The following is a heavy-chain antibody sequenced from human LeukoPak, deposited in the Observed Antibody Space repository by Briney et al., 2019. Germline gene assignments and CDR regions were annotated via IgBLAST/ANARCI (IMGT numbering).Heavy chain of an antibody. CDR1: GGSISSTSYY. Sequence: SETLSLTCTVSGGSISSTSYYWGWIRQSPGKGLEWIGSIYYSGSTYYNPSLKSRVTISVDTSKNQFSLKLSSVTAADTAVYYCARGIRSSYYMDVWGKGTTVTVSS. CDR2: IYYSGST. V-gene: IGHV4-39*07. CDR3: ARGIRSSYYMDV. D-gene: IGHD3-3*02. J-gene: IGHJ6*03.